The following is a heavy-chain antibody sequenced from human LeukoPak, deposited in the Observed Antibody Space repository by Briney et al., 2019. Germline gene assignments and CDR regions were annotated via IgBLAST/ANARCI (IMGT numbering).Heavy chain of an antibody. CDR2: IYTSGST. CDR3: ARDLSRYAVAVSGGYYYYYYGMDV. CDR1: GGSISSYY. Sequence: PSETLSLTCTVSGGSISSYYWSWIRQPAGKGLEWIGRIYTSGSTNYNPSLKSRVTMSVDTSKNQFSLKLSSVTAADTAVYYCARDLSRYAVAVSGGYYYYYYGMDVWGQGTTVTVSS. J-gene: IGHJ6*02. V-gene: IGHV4-4*07. D-gene: IGHD6-19*01.